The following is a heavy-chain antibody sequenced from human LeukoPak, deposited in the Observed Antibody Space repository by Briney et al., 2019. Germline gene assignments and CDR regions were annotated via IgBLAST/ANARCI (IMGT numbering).Heavy chain of an antibody. CDR3: ARGEWELLGFDY. CDR1: GFTFSSYS. V-gene: IGHV3-21*01. J-gene: IGHJ4*02. D-gene: IGHD1-26*01. CDR2: ISSSSSYI. Sequence: PGGSLRLSCAASGFTFSSYSMNWVRQAPGKGREWVSSISSSSSYIYYADSVKGRFTISRDNAKNSLYLQMNSLRAEHTAVYYCARGEWELLGFDYWGQGTLVTVSS.